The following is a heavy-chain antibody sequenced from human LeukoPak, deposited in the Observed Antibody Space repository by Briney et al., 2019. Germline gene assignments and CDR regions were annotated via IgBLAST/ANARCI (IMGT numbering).Heavy chain of an antibody. CDR3: ARGHWFDP. CDR2: IKEDGSEK. J-gene: IGHJ5*02. Sequence: PGGSLRLSCAASGFTLSSYWMSWVRQAPAKGLEWVANIKEDGSEKYYVDSVKGRFTISRDNAKDSLYLQMNSLRAEDTAVYYCARGHWFDPWGQGTLVTVSS. CDR1: GFTLSSYW. V-gene: IGHV3-7*01.